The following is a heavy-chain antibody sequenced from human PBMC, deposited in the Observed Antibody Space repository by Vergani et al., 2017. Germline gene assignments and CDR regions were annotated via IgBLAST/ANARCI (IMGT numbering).Heavy chain of an antibody. V-gene: IGHV1-69*13. CDR3: ARSNDGMVLMVYAHQGSYWYFDL. J-gene: IGHJ2*01. CDR2: IIPIFGTA. CDR1: GGTFSSYA. D-gene: IGHD2-8*01. Sequence: QVQLVQSGAEVKKPGSSVKVSCKASGGTFSSYAISWVRQAPGQGLEWMGGIIPIFGTANYAQKFQGRVTITADESTSTAYMELSSLRSEDTAVYYCARSNDGMVLMVYAHQGSYWYFDLWGRGTLVTVSS.